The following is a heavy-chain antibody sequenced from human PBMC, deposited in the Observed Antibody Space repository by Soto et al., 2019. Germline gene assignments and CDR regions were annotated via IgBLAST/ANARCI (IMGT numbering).Heavy chain of an antibody. CDR3: AKLYSSSPTRQDY. D-gene: IGHD6-6*01. CDR2: ISYDGSNK. Sequence: LSLTCAASGFTFSSYGMHWVRQAPGKGLEWVAVISYDGSNKYYADSVKGRFTISRDNSKNTLYLQMNSLRAEDTAVYYCAKLYSSSPTRQDYWGQGTLVTVSS. V-gene: IGHV3-30*18. J-gene: IGHJ4*02. CDR1: GFTFSSYG.